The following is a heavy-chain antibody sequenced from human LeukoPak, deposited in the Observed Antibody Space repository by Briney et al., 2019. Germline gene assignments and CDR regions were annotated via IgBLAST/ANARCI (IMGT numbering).Heavy chain of an antibody. V-gene: IGHV1-8*01. CDR2: MNPNSGNT. CDR3: ARDSSGSRFDP. CDR1: GYTFTSYD. D-gene: IGHD6-19*01. Sequence: ASVKVSCKASGYTFTSYDIDWVRQATGQGLEWMGWMNPNSGNTGYAQKFQGRVTITRNTSISTAYMELSSLRSEDTAVYYCARDSSGSRFDPWGQGTLVTVSS. J-gene: IGHJ5*02.